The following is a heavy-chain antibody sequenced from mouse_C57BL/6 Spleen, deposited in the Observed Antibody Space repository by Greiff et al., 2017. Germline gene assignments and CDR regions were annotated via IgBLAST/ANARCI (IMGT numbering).Heavy chain of an antibody. Sequence: EVNVVESGGGLVKPGGSLKLSCAASGFTFSDYGMHWVRQAPEKGLEWVAYISSGSSTIYYADTVKGRFTISRDNAKNTLFLQMTSLRSEDTAMYYCARDGPNYYAMDYWGQGTSVTVSS. D-gene: IGHD2-3*01. CDR3: ARDGPNYYAMDY. V-gene: IGHV5-17*01. CDR2: ISSGSSTI. CDR1: GFTFSDYG. J-gene: IGHJ4*01.